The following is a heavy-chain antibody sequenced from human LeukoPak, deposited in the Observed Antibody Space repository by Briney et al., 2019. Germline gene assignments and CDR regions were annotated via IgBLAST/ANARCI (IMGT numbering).Heavy chain of an antibody. CDR2: IKSDERTT. D-gene: IGHD5-12*01. V-gene: IGHV3-74*01. Sequence: GGSLRLSCAASGFTFSAYWMHWVRQVPGKGPVWVSFIKSDERTTNYADSVKGRFTISRDNARNTVDLQMNNLRADDTAVYYCATGAKSGYEYWGQRTLVTVSS. CDR3: ATGAKSGYEY. CDR1: GFTFSAYW. J-gene: IGHJ4*02.